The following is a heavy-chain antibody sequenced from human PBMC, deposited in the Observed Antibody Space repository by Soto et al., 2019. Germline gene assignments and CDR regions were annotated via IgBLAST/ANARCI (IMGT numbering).Heavy chain of an antibody. J-gene: IGHJ6*02. CDR2: ILYDGSNK. V-gene: IGHV3-30*03. CDR3: TRALDV. Sequence: QVQVVESGGGVVQPGRSLRLSCAASGFSFSNSAIHWVRQAPGKGLEWVAVILYDGSNKYYADSVKGRFTISRDSSKNMLYLQMNRLRGEDTAVYYCTRALDVWGQGTTVTVSS. CDR1: GFSFSNSA.